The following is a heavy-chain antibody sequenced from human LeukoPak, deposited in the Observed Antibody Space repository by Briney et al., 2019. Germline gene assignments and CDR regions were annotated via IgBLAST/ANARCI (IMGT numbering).Heavy chain of an antibody. J-gene: IGHJ4*02. CDR2: INWNGGST. CDR3: ARSLEAGYSSSWYWGY. D-gene: IGHD6-13*01. V-gene: IGHV3-20*04. Sequence: PGGSLRLSCAASGFTFDDYGMSWVRRAPGKGLEWVSGINWNGGSTGYADSVKGRFTISRDNAKNSLYLQMNSLRAEGTAVYYCARSLEAGYSSSWYWGYWGQGTLVTVSS. CDR1: GFTFDDYG.